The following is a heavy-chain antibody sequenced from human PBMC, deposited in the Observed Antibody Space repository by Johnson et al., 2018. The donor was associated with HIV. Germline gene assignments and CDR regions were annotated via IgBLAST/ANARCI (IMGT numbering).Heavy chain of an antibody. CDR1: GFTFSTSG. Sequence: QVQLVESGGSVVQPGRSLRLSCAASGFTFSTSGMHWVRQAPGKGLEWVAFIRYDGNNKYYADSVKGRFTISRDNSKNTLSLQLNNLRPDDTAIYYCAREQLQFSFCDIWGQGTMVTVSS. CDR2: IRYDGNNK. D-gene: IGHD3-3*01. CDR3: AREQLQFSFCDI. J-gene: IGHJ3*02. V-gene: IGHV3-30*02.